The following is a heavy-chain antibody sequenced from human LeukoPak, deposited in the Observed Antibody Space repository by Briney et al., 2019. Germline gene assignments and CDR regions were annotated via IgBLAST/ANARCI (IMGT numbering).Heavy chain of an antibody. J-gene: IGHJ4*02. CDR2: ISGSGAST. V-gene: IGHV3-23*01. Sequence: GGSLRLSCAASGFTFSSYAMSWVSQAPGKGLEWVSVISGSGASTYYADSVKGRFTISRDNSKNMLYMQMSCLRAEDTAVYYCAKDPSYSRENYWGQGTLVTVSS. D-gene: IGHD3-10*01. CDR3: AKDPSYSRENY. CDR1: GFTFSSYA.